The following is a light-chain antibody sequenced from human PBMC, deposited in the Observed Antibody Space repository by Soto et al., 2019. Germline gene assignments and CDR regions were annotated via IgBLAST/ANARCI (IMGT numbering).Light chain of an antibody. V-gene: IGKV1-39*01. CDR2: AAS. CDR3: QQSYGIPLT. CDR1: QSISSY. J-gene: IGKJ5*01. Sequence: EIQMTQSPSSLSASVGDRVTITCRASQSISSYLNWYQQKPGKAPKLLIYAASSLQSGVPSRFSGSGSGTDFTLTISSLQPEDFATYYCQQSYGIPLTFGQGTRLEI.